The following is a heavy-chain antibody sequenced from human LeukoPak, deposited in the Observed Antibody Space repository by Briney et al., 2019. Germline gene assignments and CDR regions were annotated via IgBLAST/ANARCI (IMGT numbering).Heavy chain of an antibody. D-gene: IGHD6-19*01. V-gene: IGHV1-2*02. CDR1: GYTFTGYY. J-gene: IGHJ6*02. CDR2: INPNSGGT. Sequence: ASVKVSCKASGYTFTGYYMHWVRQAPGQGLERMGWINPNSGGTNYAQKFQGRVTMTRDTSISTAYMELSRLRSDDTAVYYCARARRIAVAGTSLPGGRFDVWGQGTTVTVSS. CDR3: ARARRIAVAGTSLPGGRFDV.